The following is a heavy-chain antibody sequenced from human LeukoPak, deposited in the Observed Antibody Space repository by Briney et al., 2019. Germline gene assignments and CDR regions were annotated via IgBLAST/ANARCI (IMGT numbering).Heavy chain of an antibody. Sequence: ASVKVSFKASGYTFTIYGISWVRQAPGQGLEWMGWISAYNGNTNYAQKLQGSVTMTTDTSTSTAYMELRSLRSDDTAVYYCARTLSSSWFNWFDRWGQGTLVTVSS. V-gene: IGHV1-18*01. CDR1: GYTFTIYG. CDR2: ISAYNGNT. D-gene: IGHD6-13*01. J-gene: IGHJ5*02. CDR3: ARTLSSSWFNWFDR.